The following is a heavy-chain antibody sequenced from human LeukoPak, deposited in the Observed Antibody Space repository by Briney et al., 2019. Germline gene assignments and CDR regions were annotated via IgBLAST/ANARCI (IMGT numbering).Heavy chain of an antibody. CDR2: ISYDGSKK. CDR1: GFTFRNYA. J-gene: IGHJ6*03. CDR3: ARERTGYYMAV. Sequence: HAGESLRLSCVGSGFTFRNYAMHWVRQAPGKGLECVAFISYDGSKKYYVDSVKGRFTISRDDSKSTLYLQMNSLRAEDTAVYYCARERTGYYMAVWGKGTTVTVSS. V-gene: IGHV3-30*02. D-gene: IGHD1-14*01.